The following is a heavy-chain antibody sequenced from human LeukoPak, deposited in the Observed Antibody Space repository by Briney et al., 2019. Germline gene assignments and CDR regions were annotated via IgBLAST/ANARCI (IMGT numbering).Heavy chain of an antibody. CDR1: GGSISSYY. CDR2: IYYSGST. Sequence: PSETLSPTCTVSGGSISSYYWSWIRQPPGKGLEWIGYIYYSGSTNYNPSLKSRVTISVDTSKNQFSLKLSSVTAADTAVYYCARGGTAMVKAFDIWGQGTMVTVSS. V-gene: IGHV4-59*01. CDR3: ARGGTAMVKAFDI. D-gene: IGHD5-18*01. J-gene: IGHJ3*02.